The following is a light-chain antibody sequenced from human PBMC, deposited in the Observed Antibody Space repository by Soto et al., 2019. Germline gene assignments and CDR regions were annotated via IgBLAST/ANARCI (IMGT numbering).Light chain of an antibody. CDR2: DVS. CDR1: QTISNW. Sequence: DIQMTQSPSTLSASVGDRVTITCRASQTISNWLAWYQQKPGKAPRLLIYDVSTLQSGVPSRFSGSGSGTQFTLTISGLQPDDSATYYCQQYNSSWTFGQGTKVEIK. V-gene: IGKV1-5*01. CDR3: QQYNSSWT. J-gene: IGKJ1*01.